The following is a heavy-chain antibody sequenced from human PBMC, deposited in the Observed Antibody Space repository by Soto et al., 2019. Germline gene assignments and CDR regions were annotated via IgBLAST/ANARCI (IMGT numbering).Heavy chain of an antibody. CDR1: CYTFPNYG. D-gene: IGHD3-22*01. J-gene: IGHJ3*02. V-gene: IGHV1-18*01. CDR2: ISAYNGNT. Sequence: GASVKGACKASCYTFPNYGISWVRQAPGQGLEWMGWISAYNGNTNYAQKLQGRVTMTTDTSTSTAYMELRSLRSDDTAVYYCARDVHYYDSSGYYVPTQDAFDIWGRGTMVTVSS. CDR3: ARDVHYYDSSGYYVPTQDAFDI.